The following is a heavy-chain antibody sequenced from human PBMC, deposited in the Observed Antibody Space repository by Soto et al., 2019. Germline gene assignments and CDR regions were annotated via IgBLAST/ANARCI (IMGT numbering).Heavy chain of an antibody. V-gene: IGHV1-3*01. Sequence: VSVKVSSKACGDTFTTDGIHWVCKAPGQSLEWMGWIHVVHGDTQYSQRFQGTITITRHTSATTAYMELSSLRSEDTAVYYCARETFYNDYYYAFPASWGQGTLVTVSS. CDR1: GDTFTTDG. J-gene: IGHJ5*02. CDR2: IHVVHGDT. D-gene: IGHD3-22*01. CDR3: ARETFYNDYYYAFPAS.